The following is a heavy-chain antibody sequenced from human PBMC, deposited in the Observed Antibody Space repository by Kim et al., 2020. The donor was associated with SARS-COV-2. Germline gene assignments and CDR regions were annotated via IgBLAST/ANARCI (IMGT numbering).Heavy chain of an antibody. J-gene: IGHJ5*02. D-gene: IGHD3-10*01. CDR3: AREGSGSYNWLDP. Sequence: QNFPGRFTITRDTSATTAYMELSSLTSKDTAVYFCAREGSGSYNWLDPWGQGTLVTVSS. V-gene: IGHV1-3*01.